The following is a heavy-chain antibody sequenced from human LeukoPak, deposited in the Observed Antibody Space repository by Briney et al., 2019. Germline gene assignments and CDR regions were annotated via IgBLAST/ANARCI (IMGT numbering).Heavy chain of an antibody. V-gene: IGHV3-23*01. D-gene: IGHD3-9*01. CDR2: ISGSGGST. CDR3: AKDGKYDILTLHYYYYMDV. J-gene: IGHJ6*03. Sequence: PGGSLRLSCAASGFTFSSYGMSWVRQAPGKGLEWVSAISGSGGSTYYADSVKGRFTISRDNSKNTLYLQMNSLRAEDTAVYYCAKDGKYDILTLHYYYYMDVWGKGTTVTISS. CDR1: GFTFSSYG.